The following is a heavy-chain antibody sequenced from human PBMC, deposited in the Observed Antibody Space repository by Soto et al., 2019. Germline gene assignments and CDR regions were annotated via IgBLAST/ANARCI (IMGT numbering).Heavy chain of an antibody. CDR2: INHSGST. J-gene: IGHJ5*02. CDR1: GGFVIGYY. CDR3: ARGLGSPRPS. D-gene: IGHD6-13*01. Sequence: HSDTLEISSAVYGGFVIGYYWSWIRQPPGKGLEWIGEINHSGSTNYNPSLKSRVTISVDTSKNQFSLKLSSVTAADTAVYYCARGLGSPRPSWGQGTLVTVSS. V-gene: IGHV4-34*01.